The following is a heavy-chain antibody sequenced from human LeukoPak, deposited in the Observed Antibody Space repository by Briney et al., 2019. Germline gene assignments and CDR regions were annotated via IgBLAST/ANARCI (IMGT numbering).Heavy chain of an antibody. D-gene: IGHD3-22*01. J-gene: IGHJ4*02. V-gene: IGHV3-33*01. CDR3: ARLADYDSSGYLSY. CDR2: VWDDGSSQ. Sequence: GGSLRLSCAASGFTFSSYGMHWVRQAPGKGLEWVAVVWDDGSSQNYADSVKGRFTISRDNSKNMLYLQMNSLRSEDTAVYYCARLADYDSSGYLSYWGQGTLVTVSS. CDR1: GFTFSSYG.